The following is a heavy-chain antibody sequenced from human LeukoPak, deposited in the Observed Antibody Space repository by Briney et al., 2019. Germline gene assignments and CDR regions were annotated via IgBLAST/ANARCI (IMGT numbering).Heavy chain of an antibody. V-gene: IGHV1-2*06. CDR3: ARSAVTYDAFDI. CDR2: INPNSGGT. Sequence: ASVTVSCKASGYTFTGYYMHWVRQAPGQGLEWMGRINPNSGGTNYAQKFQGRVTMTRDTSISTAYMELSRLRSDDTAVYYCARSAVTYDAFDIWGQGTMVTVSS. CDR1: GYTFTGYY. D-gene: IGHD4-17*01. J-gene: IGHJ3*02.